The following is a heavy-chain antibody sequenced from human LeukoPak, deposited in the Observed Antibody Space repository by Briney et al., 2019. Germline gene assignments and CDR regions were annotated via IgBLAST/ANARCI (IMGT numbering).Heavy chain of an antibody. CDR1: GFTFSSYW. V-gene: IGHV3-74*01. D-gene: IGHD3-22*01. CDR2: INSDGSST. CDR3: ARDYYDSSGYRDFDY. J-gene: IGHJ4*02. Sequence: GGSLRLSCAASGFTFSSYWMHWVRHAPGKGLVWVSRINSDGSSTSYADSVKGRFTISRDNAKNTLYLQMNSLRAEDTAVYYCARDYYDSSGYRDFDYWGQGTLVTVSS.